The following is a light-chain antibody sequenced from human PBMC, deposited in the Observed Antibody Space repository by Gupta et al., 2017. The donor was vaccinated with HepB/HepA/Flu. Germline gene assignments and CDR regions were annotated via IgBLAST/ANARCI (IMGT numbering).Light chain of an antibody. J-gene: IGLJ1*01. Sequence: SSSASASLGSSVKLTCTLSSGHSTYIIAWHQQQPGKAPRYLMKVEGSGTYNTGSGVPDRFSGSSSGADRYLTSSNLQSEDVADYYCETWERNTFVGTGPTVPVL. CDR2: VEGSGTY. CDR3: ETWERNTF. CDR1: SGHSTYI. V-gene: IGLV4-60*03.